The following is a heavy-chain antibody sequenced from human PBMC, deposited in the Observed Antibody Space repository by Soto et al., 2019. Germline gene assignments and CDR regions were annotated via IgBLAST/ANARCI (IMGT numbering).Heavy chain of an antibody. CDR3: AKFFVETGSNSGWPWSFHY. CDR2: ISGSGGTT. CDR1: GFTFSNYA. J-gene: IGHJ4*02. D-gene: IGHD6-25*01. Sequence: EVQLLESGGGLVQPGRSLRLSCAASGFTFSNYAMSWVRQAPGQGLDCVSAISGSGGTTYYADSAKGRFTISRDNSKNTLCLQINSLRAEDSAVSYCAKFFVETGSNSGWPWSFHYWGQGTLVTVSS. V-gene: IGHV3-23*01.